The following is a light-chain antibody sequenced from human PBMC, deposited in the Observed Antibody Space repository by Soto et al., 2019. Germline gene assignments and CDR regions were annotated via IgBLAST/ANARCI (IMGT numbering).Light chain of an antibody. CDR3: QTWGTGIQV. J-gene: IGLJ2*01. CDR2: LNSDGSH. Sequence: QPVLTQSPSASASLGASVKPTCTLSSGHSSYAIAWHQQQPEKGPRYLMKLNSDGSHNKGDGIPDRFSGSSSGAERYLTISSLQSEDEADYYCQTWGTGIQVFGGGTKVTVL. CDR1: SGHSSYA. V-gene: IGLV4-69*01.